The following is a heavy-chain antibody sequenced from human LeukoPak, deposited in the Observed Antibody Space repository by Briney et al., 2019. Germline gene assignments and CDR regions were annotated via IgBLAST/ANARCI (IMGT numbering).Heavy chain of an antibody. Sequence: PGGSLRLSCAASGFTVSSNYMSWVRQAPGKGLEWVSVIYSGGSTYYADSVKGRFTISRDNSKNTLYLQMNSLRAEDTAVYYCARDAPTWELLYDWFDPWGQGTLVTVSS. V-gene: IGHV3-53*01. CDR1: GFTVSSNY. D-gene: IGHD1-26*01. J-gene: IGHJ5*02. CDR3: ARDAPTWELLYDWFDP. CDR2: IYSGGST.